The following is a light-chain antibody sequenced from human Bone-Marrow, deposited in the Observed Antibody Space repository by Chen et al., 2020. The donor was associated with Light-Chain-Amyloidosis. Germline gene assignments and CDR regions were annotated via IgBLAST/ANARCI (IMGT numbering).Light chain of an antibody. V-gene: IGKV2-28*01. J-gene: IGKJ4*01. CDR1: QSLLHSNRYTY. Sequence: DIVMTQSPTSLYVTPGEPASISCRSSQSLLHSNRYTYLDWYLQKPGQSPQLLIYLGSNRASGVPDRFSGSGSGTDFTLKISRVEAEDVGVYYCMQALQTPLTFGGGTKVEI. CDR3: MQALQTPLT. CDR2: LGS.